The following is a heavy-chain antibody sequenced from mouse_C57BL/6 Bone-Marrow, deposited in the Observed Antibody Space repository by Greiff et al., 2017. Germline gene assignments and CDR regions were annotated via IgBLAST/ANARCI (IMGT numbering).Heavy chain of an antibody. CDR2: INPNYGTT. CDR3: ASTTAPSYFDIED. J-gene: IGHJ4*01. D-gene: IGHD1-2*01. CDR1: GYSFTDYN. Sequence: EVQLQESGPELVKPGASVKISCKASGYSFTDYNMNWVKQSNGKSLEWIGVINPNYGTTNYNQKFKGKATLTVDQSSSTAYMQLNSLTSDDSAVYYCASTTAPSYFDIEDWGKGTTVTVSS. V-gene: IGHV1-39*01.